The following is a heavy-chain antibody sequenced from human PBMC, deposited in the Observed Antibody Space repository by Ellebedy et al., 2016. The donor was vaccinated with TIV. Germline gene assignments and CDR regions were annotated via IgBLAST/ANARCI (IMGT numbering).Heavy chain of an antibody. CDR1: GFTLSSYS. Sequence: GESLKISCAASGFTLSSYSMNWVRQAPGQGPEWVSVIHSGGNTYYAESVRGGFTISRANSKNTVYLQMNSLRAEDSAVYYCARDRVLWFGELCQSCYYGMDVWGQGTTVIVSS. V-gene: IGHV3-66*01. CDR3: ARDRVLWFGELCQSCYYGMDV. D-gene: IGHD3-10*01. J-gene: IGHJ6*02. CDR2: IHSGGNT.